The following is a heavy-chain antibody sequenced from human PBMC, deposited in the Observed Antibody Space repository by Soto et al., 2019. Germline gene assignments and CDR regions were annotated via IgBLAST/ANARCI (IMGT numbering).Heavy chain of an antibody. CDR2: IYYSGST. J-gene: IGHJ4*02. D-gene: IGHD3-22*01. V-gene: IGHV4-30-4*01. CDR3: ARGFSYYYDSSRVDY. CDR1: GGSISSGDYY. Sequence: QVQLQESGPGLVKPSQTLSLTCTVSGGSISSGDYYWSWIRQPPGKGLEWIWYIYYSGSTYYNPSVKSRVTISVDTSKNQFSLKLSSVTAADTAVYYCARGFSYYYDSSRVDYWGQGTLVTVSS.